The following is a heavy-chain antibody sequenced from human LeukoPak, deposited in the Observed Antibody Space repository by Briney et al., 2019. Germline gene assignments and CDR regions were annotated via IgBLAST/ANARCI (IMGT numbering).Heavy chain of an antibody. V-gene: IGHV3-48*03. D-gene: IGHD6-19*01. CDR1: GFTFSSYE. CDR2: ISGSGSTI. CDR3: AREVKSGWYDLFDY. J-gene: IGHJ4*02. Sequence: PGGSLRLSCAASGFTFSSYEMNWVRQAPGKGLEWVSYISGSGSTIYYADSVKGRFTISRDNAKNSLFLQMNSLRAEDTAVYYCAREVKSGWYDLFDYWGQGTLATVSS.